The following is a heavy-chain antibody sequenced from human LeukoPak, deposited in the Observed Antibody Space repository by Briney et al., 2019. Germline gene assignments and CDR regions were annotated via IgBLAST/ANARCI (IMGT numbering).Heavy chain of an antibody. CDR2: IYYSGST. D-gene: IGHD3-22*01. J-gene: IGHJ4*02. CDR3: ARSYDSSGTLGIY. V-gene: IGHV4-39*07. CDR1: GGSISSSSYY. Sequence: SETLSLTCTVSGGSISSSSYYWGWIRQPPGKGLEWIGSIYYSGSTNYNPSLKSRVTISVDTSKNQFSLKLSSVTAADTAVYYCARSYDSSGTLGIYWGQGTLVTVSS.